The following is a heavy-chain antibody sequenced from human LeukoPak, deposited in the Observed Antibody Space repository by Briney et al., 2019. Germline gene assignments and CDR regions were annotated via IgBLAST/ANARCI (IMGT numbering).Heavy chain of an antibody. CDR3: ARDTPPRYSYGEGYYGMDV. CDR1: GYIFTNYG. CDR2: ISAYNGNT. V-gene: IGHV1-18*01. D-gene: IGHD5-18*01. J-gene: IGHJ6*02. Sequence: ASVKVSCKASGYIFTNYGISWVRQAPGQGLEWMGWISAYNGNTNYAQKLQGRVTMTTDTSTSTAYMELRSLRSDDTAVYYCARDTPPRYSYGEGYYGMDVWGQGTTVTVSS.